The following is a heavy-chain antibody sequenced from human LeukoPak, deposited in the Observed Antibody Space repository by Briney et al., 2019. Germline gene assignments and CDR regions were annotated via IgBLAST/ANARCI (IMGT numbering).Heavy chain of an antibody. V-gene: IGHV4-59*01. CDR1: GGSISPYY. D-gene: IGHD3-10*02. Sequence: SETLSLTCTVSGGSISPYYWSWIRQPPGKGLEWLGYIYYSGNTDYNPSLKSRVAISVDTSKNQFSLKLSSVTAADTAVYYCARSTGSTMFIDYWGQGTLVTVSA. CDR3: ARSTGSTMFIDY. J-gene: IGHJ4*02. CDR2: IYYSGNT.